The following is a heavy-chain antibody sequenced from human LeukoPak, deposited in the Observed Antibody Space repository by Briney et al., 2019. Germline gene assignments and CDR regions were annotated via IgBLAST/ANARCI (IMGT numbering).Heavy chain of an antibody. D-gene: IGHD3-22*01. CDR3: ARDSFHYDSSNAFDI. CDR2: ISAYNGNT. V-gene: IGHV1-18*01. CDR1: GYTFTSYG. J-gene: IGHJ3*02. Sequence: GASVKVSCKASGYTFTSYGISWVRQAPGQGLEWMGWISAYNGNTNYAQKLQGRVTMTTDTSTSTAYMELRSLRSDDTAVYYCARDSFHYDSSNAFDIWGQGTMVTVSS.